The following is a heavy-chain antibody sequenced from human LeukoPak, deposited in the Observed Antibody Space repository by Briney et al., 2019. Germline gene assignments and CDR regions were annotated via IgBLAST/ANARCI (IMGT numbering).Heavy chain of an antibody. V-gene: IGHV3-23*01. D-gene: IGHD5-18*01. J-gene: IGHJ4*02. CDR1: GFTFNNYA. CDR2: ISGSGGST. CDR3: AKDRHSYGFVEGDY. Sequence: GGSLRLSCAASGFTFNNYAMNWVRQAPGKGLEWVSAISGSGGSTYYADSVKGRFTISRDNSKNTLYLQMNSLRAEDTAVYYCAKDRHSYGFVEGDYWGQGTLVTVSS.